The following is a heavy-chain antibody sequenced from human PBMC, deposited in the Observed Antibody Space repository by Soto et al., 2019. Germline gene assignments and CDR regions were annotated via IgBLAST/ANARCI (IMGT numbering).Heavy chain of an antibody. CDR1: GFTFSDYY. Sequence: QVQLVESGGGLVKPGGSLRLSCAASGFTFSDYYMSWIRQAPGKGLAWVSYISSSGTTIFYADSLRGRFTISRDNAKKSLYLQMNSLRGEDTAVYYCAREPSNWNYCFDYWGQGTLVTVSS. V-gene: IGHV3-11*01. CDR2: ISSSGTTI. J-gene: IGHJ4*02. D-gene: IGHD1-7*01. CDR3: AREPSNWNYCFDY.